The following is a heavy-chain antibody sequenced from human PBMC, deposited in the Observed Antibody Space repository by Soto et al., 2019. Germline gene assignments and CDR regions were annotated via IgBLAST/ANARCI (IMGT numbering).Heavy chain of an antibody. CDR3: ATGRPGYSSSWFSW. J-gene: IGHJ4*02. V-gene: IGHV3-30*03. CDR2: IAFEGSDK. D-gene: IGHD6-13*01. Sequence: PGGSLRLSCAASGFTFSSYGMHWVRQAPDKGLEWVAVIAFEGSDKYYADSVKGRFTISRDNSRKTLYLQMNTLRPEDTAVYYCATGRPGYSSSWFSWWGQGTLVTVSS. CDR1: GFTFSSYG.